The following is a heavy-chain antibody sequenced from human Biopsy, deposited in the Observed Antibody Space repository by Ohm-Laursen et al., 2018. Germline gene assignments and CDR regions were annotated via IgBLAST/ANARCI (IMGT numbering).Heavy chain of an antibody. CDR2: FKSKSDGEAT. D-gene: IGHD5-12*01. V-gene: IGHV3-15*01. CDR1: GFTVSNKY. J-gene: IGHJ4*02. CDR3: TVDLGRGFH. Sequence: SLRLSCAASGFTVSNKYMSWVRQGPGKGLEWLGRFKSKSDGEATDYAAAVQGRFAISRDDLTNTFYLQMNSLKNEDTGVFYCTVDLGRGFHWGQGTLVTVSS.